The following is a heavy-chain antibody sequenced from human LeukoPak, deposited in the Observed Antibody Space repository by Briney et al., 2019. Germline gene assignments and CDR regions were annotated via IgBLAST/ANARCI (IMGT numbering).Heavy chain of an antibody. CDR1: GFTFSSYV. Sequence: PGGSLRLSCAASGFTFSSYVMSWVHLAPGKGLEWVPSISDSGDSTKYANSVKGRFTISRDNSKNTLYLQMNSLRAEDTAVYYCARGVAAAGLPLIDYWGQGTLVTVSS. CDR3: ARGVAAAGLPLIDY. D-gene: IGHD6-13*01. CDR2: ISDSGDST. V-gene: IGHV3-23*01. J-gene: IGHJ4*02.